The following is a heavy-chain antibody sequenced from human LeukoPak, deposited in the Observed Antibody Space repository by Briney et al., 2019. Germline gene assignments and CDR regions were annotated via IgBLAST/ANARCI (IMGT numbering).Heavy chain of an antibody. CDR2: ISGSGSSI. D-gene: IGHD3-3*01. CDR3: ARDHDYWSVTDY. V-gene: IGHV3-21*01. CDR1: GFTFNTYN. Sequence: RGSLRLSCAASGFTFNTYNLNWVRQGPGKGLEWVSSISGSGSSIYYADSVKGRFTISRDNAKNSLYLQMNSLRAEDTAVYYCARDHDYWSVTDYWGQGTLVTVSP. J-gene: IGHJ4*02.